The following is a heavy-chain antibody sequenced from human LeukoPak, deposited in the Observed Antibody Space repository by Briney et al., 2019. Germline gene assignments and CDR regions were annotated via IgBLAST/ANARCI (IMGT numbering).Heavy chain of an antibody. V-gene: IGHV3-48*03. CDR2: ISSRGSSGSTI. J-gene: IGHJ4*02. D-gene: IGHD7-27*01. CDR3: AREHDSTAWGYSDY. CDR1: GFTYRSWE. Sequence: PGGSLRLFCTASGFTYRSWEMNRARQAPGKGLEWVSCISSRGSSGSTIYYADSVKGRFTVSRDDAKNSLYLQMNSLRVEDTAVYYCAREHDSTAWGYSDYWGQGTLVAVSS.